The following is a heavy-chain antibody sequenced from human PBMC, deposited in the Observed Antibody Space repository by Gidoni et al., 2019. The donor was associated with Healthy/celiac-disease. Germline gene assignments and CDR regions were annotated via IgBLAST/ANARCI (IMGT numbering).Heavy chain of an antibody. CDR2: ISGSGGST. Sequence: EVQLLESGGGVLQPGGSLRPSCAASGFTFSSYAMSWVRQAPGKGLEWVSAISGSGGSTYYADSVKGRFTISRDNSKNTLYLQMNSLRAEDTAVYYCAKPLYARVPFDYWGQGTLVTVSS. CDR3: AKPLYARVPFDY. V-gene: IGHV3-23*01. J-gene: IGHJ4*02. D-gene: IGHD2-2*02. CDR1: GFTFSSYA.